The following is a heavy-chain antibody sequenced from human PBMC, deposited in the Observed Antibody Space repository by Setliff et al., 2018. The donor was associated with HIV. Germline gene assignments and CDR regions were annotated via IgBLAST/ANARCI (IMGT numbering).Heavy chain of an antibody. CDR1: GASVTNVLYY. Sequence: SETLSLTCTVSGASVTNVLYYWSWLRQPAGKGLEWIGHIYTSGNSRYTNYNSSLESRVAISLDTSSNQLSLKLSSVTAADTAVYHCAREREAWSAYDSWGQGTLVTVSS. J-gene: IGHJ5*02. CDR2: IYTSGNSRYT. CDR3: AREREAWSAYDS. V-gene: IGHV4-61*09. D-gene: IGHD3-3*01.